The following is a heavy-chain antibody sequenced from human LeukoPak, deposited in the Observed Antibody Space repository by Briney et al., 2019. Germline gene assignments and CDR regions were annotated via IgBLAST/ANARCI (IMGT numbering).Heavy chain of an antibody. D-gene: IGHD3-22*01. CDR2: IYDSGST. Sequence: SESLSLTCTVSGGSISSGGYHWSWIRQHPGKGLQWIGYIYDSGSTYYNPSLKSRVSISADTSKNQFSLKLSSVTAADTAVYFCARGYYDGSGYYSPPDSWGQGTLVPVSS. CDR3: ARGYYDGSGYYSPPDS. J-gene: IGHJ4*02. CDR1: GGSISSGGYH. V-gene: IGHV4-31*03.